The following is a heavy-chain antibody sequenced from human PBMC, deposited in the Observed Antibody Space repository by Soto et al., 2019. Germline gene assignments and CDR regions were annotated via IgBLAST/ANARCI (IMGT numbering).Heavy chain of an antibody. CDR3: AKGRGSSGPPRDYYYYYGMDV. Sequence: PGGSLRLSCAASGFTFDDYAMHWVRQAPGKGLEWVSGISWNSGSIGYADSVKGRFTISRDKAKNSLYLQMNSLRAEDTALYYCAKGRGSSGPPRDYYYYYGMDVWGQGTTVTVSS. CDR1: GFTFDDYA. V-gene: IGHV3-9*01. CDR2: ISWNSGSI. J-gene: IGHJ6*02. D-gene: IGHD3-16*01.